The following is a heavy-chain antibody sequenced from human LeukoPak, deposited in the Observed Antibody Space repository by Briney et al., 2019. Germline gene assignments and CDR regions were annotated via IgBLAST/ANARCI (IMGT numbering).Heavy chain of an antibody. CDR3: ARSGTYMATVASIDY. CDR2: ISYSGNT. D-gene: IGHD5-24*01. Sequence: SGTLSLTCTVSGGSISPYYWSWIRQPPGKGLEWIGYISYSGNTKCNPSLKSRVTISVDTSKNQFSLRLSSVTAADTAVYYCARSGTYMATVASIDYWGQGALVTVSS. CDR1: GGSISPYY. V-gene: IGHV4-59*08. J-gene: IGHJ4*02.